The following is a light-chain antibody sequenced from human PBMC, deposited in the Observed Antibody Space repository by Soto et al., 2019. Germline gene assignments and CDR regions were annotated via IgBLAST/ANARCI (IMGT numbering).Light chain of an antibody. V-gene: IGKV1-39*01. J-gene: IGKJ1*01. CDR3: QQSFSSPPT. CDR1: QSTIND. Sequence: DIQMTQSPSSLSASVGDRVTITCRASQSTINDLNWYQQKPGKAPKLLIYAASSLQSGVPSRFSGSGSGTDFTLTISSLQAEDFATYFCQQSFSSPPTFGQGTKVDIK. CDR2: AAS.